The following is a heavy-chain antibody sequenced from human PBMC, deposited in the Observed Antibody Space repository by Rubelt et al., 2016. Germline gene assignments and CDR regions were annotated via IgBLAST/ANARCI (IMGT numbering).Heavy chain of an antibody. V-gene: IGHV3-7*01. CDR2: IKQDGSEK. J-gene: IGHJ6*02. CDR1: GFTFSSYW. CDR3: ASRYHYGMDV. D-gene: IGHD3-16*02. Sequence: EVQLVESGGGLVQPGGSLRLSCAASGFTFSSYWMSWVRQAPGKGLEWVANIKQDGSEKYYVDSVKGRFTISRDNAKNSLYLQMNSLRVDDTGIYYCASRYHYGMDVWGQGTTVSVSS.